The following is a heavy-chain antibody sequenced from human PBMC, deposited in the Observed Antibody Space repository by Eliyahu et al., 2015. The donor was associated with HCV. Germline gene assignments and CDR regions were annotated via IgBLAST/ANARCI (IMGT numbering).Heavy chain of an antibody. CDR1: GYTFTGYY. CDR3: ARASGSPVQLERSYYGMDV. D-gene: IGHD1-1*01. J-gene: IGHJ6*02. V-gene: IGHV1-2*02. Sequence: QVQLVQSGAEVKKPGASVKVSCKASGYTFTGYYIHWVRQAPGQGLEWMGWINPNSGGTNFAQNFLGRVTMTRDTSISTIYMEVTRLRSDDTAVYYCARASGSPVQLERSYYGMDVWGQGTTVTVS. CDR2: INPNSGGT.